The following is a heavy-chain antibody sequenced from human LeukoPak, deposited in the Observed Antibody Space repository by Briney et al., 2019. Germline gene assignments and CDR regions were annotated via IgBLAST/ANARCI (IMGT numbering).Heavy chain of an antibody. Sequence: GGSLRLSCAASGFDFSDYTINWVRQAPGKGLEWVPSISSNSRYIYYADSVKGRLTVSRDNAKNSVYLQMNNLRVEDTAVYYCARDGLGSYDYWGHGTLVTVSS. D-gene: IGHD3-10*01. CDR2: ISSNSRYI. CDR3: ARDGLGSYDY. CDR1: GFDFSDYT. V-gene: IGHV3-21*01. J-gene: IGHJ4*01.